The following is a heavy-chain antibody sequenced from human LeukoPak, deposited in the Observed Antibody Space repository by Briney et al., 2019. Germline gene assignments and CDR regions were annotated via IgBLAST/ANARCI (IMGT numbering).Heavy chain of an antibody. Sequence: SETLSLTCTVSGGSISSYYWRWIRQPPGKGLEWIGYIYYSGSTNYNPSLKSRVTISVDTSKNQFSLKLSSVTAADTAVYYCARVWDSSGYYPAVAFAIWGQGTMVTVSS. CDR3: ARVWDSSGYYPAVAFAI. CDR2: IYYSGST. CDR1: GGSISSYY. J-gene: IGHJ3*02. D-gene: IGHD3-22*01. V-gene: IGHV4-59*01.